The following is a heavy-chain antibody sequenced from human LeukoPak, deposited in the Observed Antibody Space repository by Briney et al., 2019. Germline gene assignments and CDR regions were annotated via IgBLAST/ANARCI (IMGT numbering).Heavy chain of an antibody. CDR1: GYTFTAYY. J-gene: IGHJ3*02. Sequence: ASVKVSCKASGYTFTAYYMHWVRQAPGQGLEWMGWINPNSGGTNYAQKFQGRVTMTRDTSISTAYMELSRLRSDDTAVYYCARDPGISIVGATRDAFDIWGQGTMVTVSS. V-gene: IGHV1-2*02. CDR3: ARDPGISIVGATRDAFDI. D-gene: IGHD1-26*01. CDR2: INPNSGGT.